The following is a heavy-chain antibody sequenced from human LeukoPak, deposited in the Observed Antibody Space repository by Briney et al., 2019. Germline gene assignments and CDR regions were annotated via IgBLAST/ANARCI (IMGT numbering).Heavy chain of an antibody. V-gene: IGHV3-74*01. CDR2: INSDGSST. Sequence: GGSLRLSCAASGFTFSSYWMHWVRQAPGKGLVWVSRINSDGSSTSYADSVKGRFTISRDNAKNTLYLQMNSLRAEDTAVYYCASISSGFLMDVWGKGTTVTVSS. D-gene: IGHD6-19*01. J-gene: IGHJ6*03. CDR3: ASISSGFLMDV. CDR1: GFTFSSYW.